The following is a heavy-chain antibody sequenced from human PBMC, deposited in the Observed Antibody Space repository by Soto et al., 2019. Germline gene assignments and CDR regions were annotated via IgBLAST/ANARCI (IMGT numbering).Heavy chain of an antibody. Sequence: QLQLQESGPGLVKPSETLSLTCTVSGGSISSSSYYWGWIRQSPGKGLEWIASIYYSGHTYYNPSLKSRVTMSVDTSKNQFSLTLSSVTAADTAVYYCAMSLWFGNTPNWFDPWGQGTLVTVSS. V-gene: IGHV4-39*01. CDR2: IYYSGHT. D-gene: IGHD3-10*01. CDR3: AMSLWFGNTPNWFDP. CDR1: GGSISSSSYY. J-gene: IGHJ5*02.